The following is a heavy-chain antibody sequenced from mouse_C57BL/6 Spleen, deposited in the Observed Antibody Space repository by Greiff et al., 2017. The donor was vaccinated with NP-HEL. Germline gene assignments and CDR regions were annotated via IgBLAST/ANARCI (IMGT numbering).Heavy chain of an antibody. D-gene: IGHD2-1*01. J-gene: IGHJ3*01. CDR2: INPSSGYT. CDR1: GYTFTSYW. CDR3: GPDYRNLSFAY. Sequence: VQLQQSGAELAKPGASVKLSCKASGYTFTSYWMHWVKQRPGQGLEWIGYINPSSGYTKYNQKFKDKATLTADKSSSTAYMQLSSLTYEDSAVDYCGPDYRNLSFAYWGQGTLVTVSA. V-gene: IGHV1-7*01.